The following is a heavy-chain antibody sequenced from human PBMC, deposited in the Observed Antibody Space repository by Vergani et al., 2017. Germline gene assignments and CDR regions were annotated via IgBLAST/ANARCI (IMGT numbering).Heavy chain of an antibody. D-gene: IGHD2-2*01. V-gene: IGHV4-34*02. J-gene: IGHJ4*02. CDR3: ARGFFSRGYCSSTSCQTFDS. CDR1: GGSFSPSY. CDR2: ISHSGST. Sequence: QVQLQQWGAGLLKPSETLSLTCAVYGGSFSPSYWSWIRQSPGKGLEWIGEISHSGSTNYNPSLMSRLSISVDTSKNQFSLKLTSVTAADTAVYYCARGFFSRGYCSSTSCQTFDSWGQGTLVTVSS.